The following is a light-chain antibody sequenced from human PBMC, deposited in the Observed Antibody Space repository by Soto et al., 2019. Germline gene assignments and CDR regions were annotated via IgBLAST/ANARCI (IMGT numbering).Light chain of an antibody. V-gene: IGKV3-20*01. CDR2: GAS. Sequence: ETVLTQSPGTLSLSPGERATLSCRASQSITSNYLAWYQKKPGQAPRLILFGASSRATGIPDRFSGSGSGTDFSLTISRLEPEDFAVYYCQQYGSSVWTFGQGTKVEIK. CDR1: QSITSNY. J-gene: IGKJ1*01. CDR3: QQYGSSVWT.